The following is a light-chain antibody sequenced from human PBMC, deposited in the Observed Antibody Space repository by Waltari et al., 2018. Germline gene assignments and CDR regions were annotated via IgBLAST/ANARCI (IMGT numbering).Light chain of an antibody. CDR3: MQASHWPYT. Sequence: DAVMTQSPLSLPVTLGQPASISCRSSHSLVFTDGDTYLNWLQLRPGQSPRRLIYKVSDRDSGVPDRFSGRMSGTEFTLKSSRVEAEDVGVYYCMQASHWPYTFGQGTKLEIK. V-gene: IGKV2-30*01. CDR1: HSLVFTDGDTY. J-gene: IGKJ2*01. CDR2: KVS.